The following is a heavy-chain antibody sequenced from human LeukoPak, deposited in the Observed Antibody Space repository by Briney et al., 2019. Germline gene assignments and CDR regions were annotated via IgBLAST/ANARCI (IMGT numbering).Heavy chain of an antibody. V-gene: IGHV4-39*07. CDR1: GGSISSSSYY. J-gene: IGHJ6*02. CDR3: ARGWKYIVVVVAATLAQFGMDV. CDR2: IYYSGST. Sequence: SETLSLTCTVSGGSISSSSYYWGWIRQPPGKGLEWIGSIYYSGSTYYNPSLKSRVTISVDTSKNQFSLKLSSVTAADTAVYYCARGWKYIVVVVAATLAQFGMDVWGQGTTVTVSS. D-gene: IGHD2-15*01.